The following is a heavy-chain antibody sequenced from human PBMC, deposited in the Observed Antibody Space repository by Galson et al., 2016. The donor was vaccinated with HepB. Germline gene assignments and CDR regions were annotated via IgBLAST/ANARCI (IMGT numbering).Heavy chain of an antibody. CDR3: ARHGCGPTSCSYNWLDP. D-gene: IGHD2-2*01. Sequence: SETLSLTCSVSGGSITTTSFYWAWIRQPPGKGLEWIGNIYHTGSTYYNPSLKSRVILSVDTSKNQFSLRVNSVTAADTAVYYCARHGCGPTSCSYNWLDPWGQGNLVTVSS. CDR2: IYHTGST. CDR1: GGSITTTSFY. J-gene: IGHJ5*02. V-gene: IGHV4-39*01.